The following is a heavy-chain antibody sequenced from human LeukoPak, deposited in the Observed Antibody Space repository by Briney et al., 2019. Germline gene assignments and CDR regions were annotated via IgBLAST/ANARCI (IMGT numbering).Heavy chain of an antibody. J-gene: IGHJ4*02. Sequence: GGSLRLSCAASGFTFSSYGMHWVRQAPGKGLEWVAFIRYDGSNKYYADSVKGRFTISRDNSKNTLYLQMNSLRVEDTAVYYCAKDRSIYRPGYFDYWGQGTLVTVSS. V-gene: IGHV3-30*02. CDR2: IRYDGSNK. CDR3: AKDRSIYRPGYFDY. D-gene: IGHD5/OR15-5a*01. CDR1: GFTFSSYG.